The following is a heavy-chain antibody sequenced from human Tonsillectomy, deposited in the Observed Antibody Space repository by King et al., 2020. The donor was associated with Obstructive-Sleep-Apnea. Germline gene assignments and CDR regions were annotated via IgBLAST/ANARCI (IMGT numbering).Heavy chain of an antibody. J-gene: IGHJ3*01. CDR2: ISSSTSTK. D-gene: IGHD3-16*01. Sequence: VQLVESGGGLVQPGGSLRLSCAASGITFSSYSMNWVRQAPGKGLEGVSYISSSTSTKYYADSVKGRFTISRDNAKNPRYLQMNSLRAEDTAVYYCATGGPDAFDFWGRGTMVTVSS. CDR3: ATGGPDAFDF. V-gene: IGHV3-48*04. CDR1: GITFSSYS.